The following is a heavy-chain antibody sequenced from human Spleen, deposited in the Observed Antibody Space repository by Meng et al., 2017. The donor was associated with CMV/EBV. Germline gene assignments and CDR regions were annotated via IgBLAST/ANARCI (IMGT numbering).Heavy chain of an antibody. CDR1: GYSFTNYR. CDR2: ISPYNGYT. V-gene: IGHV1-18*01. D-gene: IGHD6-13*01. J-gene: IGHJ4*02. Sequence: ASVKVSCKASGYSFTNYRIHWVRQAPGQGLEWMGWISPYNGYTNYAETLRGRVTMTTDTSTATAYMELRSLTSDDTAVYYCARVRLGRSSRLFYFDYWGQGTLVTVSS. CDR3: ARVRLGRSSRLFYFDY.